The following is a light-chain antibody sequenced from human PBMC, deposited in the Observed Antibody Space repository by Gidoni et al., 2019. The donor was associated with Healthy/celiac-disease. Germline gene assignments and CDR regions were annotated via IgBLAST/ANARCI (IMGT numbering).Light chain of an antibody. CDR1: QSLVYSDGNTY. V-gene: IGKV2-30*01. CDR3: MQGTHWPRKCS. Sequence: DVVMTQSPLSLPVTLGQPASISCRSSQSLVYSDGNTYLNWFRQRPGQSPRRLIYKVSNRDSVVPDRFSGRGSGTDFTLKISRVEAEDVGVYYCMQGTHWPRKCSFGQGTKLEIK. J-gene: IGKJ2*04. CDR2: KVS.